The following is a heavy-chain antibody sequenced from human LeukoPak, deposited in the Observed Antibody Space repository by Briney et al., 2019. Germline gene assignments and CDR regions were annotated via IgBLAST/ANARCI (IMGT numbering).Heavy chain of an antibody. CDR2: IIPIFGTA. Sequence: ASVKVSCKASGYTFTNYTLNWVRQAPGQGLEWMGGIIPIFGTANYAQKFQGRVTITADESTSTAYMELSSLRSEDTAVYYCARAPRRTYSSGRHGYFDYWGQGTLVTVSS. D-gene: IGHD6-19*01. CDR3: ARAPRRTYSSGRHGYFDY. J-gene: IGHJ4*02. V-gene: IGHV1-69*13. CDR1: GYTFTNYT.